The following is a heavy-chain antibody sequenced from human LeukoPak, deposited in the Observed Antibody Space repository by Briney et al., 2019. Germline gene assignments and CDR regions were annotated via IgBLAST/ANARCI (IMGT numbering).Heavy chain of an antibody. D-gene: IGHD3-22*01. J-gene: IGHJ4*02. CDR1: GGSISSSSYY. CDR2: IYYSGST. V-gene: IGHV4-39*01. CDR3: ARAGEYDSSGYSDY. Sequence: SETLSLTCTVSGGSISSSSYYWGWIRQPPGKGLEWIGSIYYSGSTYYNPSLKSRVTISVDTSKNQFSLKLSSVTAADTAVYYCARAGEYDSSGYSDYWGQGTLVTVSS.